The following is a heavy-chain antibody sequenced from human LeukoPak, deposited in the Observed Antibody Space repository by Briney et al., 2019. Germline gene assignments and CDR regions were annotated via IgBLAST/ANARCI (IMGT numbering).Heavy chain of an antibody. CDR2: IYTSGST. J-gene: IGHJ6*03. Sequence: PSETLSLTCTVSGGSTSSYYWSWIRQPAGKGLEWIGRIYTSGSTNYNPSLKSRVTMSVDTSKNQFSLKLSSVTAADTAVYYCARDVYYYGSGSYYYYYYMDVWGKGTTVTVSS. V-gene: IGHV4-4*07. CDR1: GGSTSSYY. CDR3: ARDVYYYGSGSYYYYYYMDV. D-gene: IGHD3-10*01.